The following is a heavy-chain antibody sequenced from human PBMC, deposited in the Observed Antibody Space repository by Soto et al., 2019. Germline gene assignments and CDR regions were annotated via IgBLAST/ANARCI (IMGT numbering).Heavy chain of an antibody. J-gene: IGHJ6*02. CDR3: ARGAVAGPIAYYYYGMDV. CDR1: GYTFTGYY. V-gene: IGHV1-2*04. CDR2: INPNSGGT. Sequence: WASVKVSCKASGYTFTGYYMHWVRQAPGQGLEWMGWINPNSGGTNYAQKFQGWVTMTRDTSISTAYMELSRLRSDGTAVYYCARGAVAGPIAYYYYGMDVWGQGXTVTVYS. D-gene: IGHD6-19*01.